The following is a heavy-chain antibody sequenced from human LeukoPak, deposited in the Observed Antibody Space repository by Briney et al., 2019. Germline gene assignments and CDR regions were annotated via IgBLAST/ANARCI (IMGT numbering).Heavy chain of an antibody. J-gene: IGHJ4*02. CDR1: GFTFSSYW. Sequence: GGSLRLSCAASGFTFSSYWMHWVRQAPGKGLVWVSRINSDGSSTSYADSVKGRFTISRDNAKNTLYLQMNSLRAEDTAVYYCARAPLLWFGELFQEEVDYWGQGTLVTVSS. V-gene: IGHV3-74*01. D-gene: IGHD3-10*01. CDR2: INSDGSST. CDR3: ARAPLLWFGELFQEEVDY.